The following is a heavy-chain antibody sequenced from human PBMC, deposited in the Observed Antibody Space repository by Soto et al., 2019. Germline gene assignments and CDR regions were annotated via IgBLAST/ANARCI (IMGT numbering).Heavy chain of an antibody. V-gene: IGHV3-30*03. CDR3: AIKDPYYDFWSGPRGANWFDP. Sequence: GGSLRLSCAASGFTFSSYGMHRVRQAPGKGLEWVAVISYDGSNKYYADSVKGRFTISRDNSKNTLYLQMNSLRAEDTAVYYCAIKDPYYDFWSGPRGANWFDPWGQGTLVTVSS. CDR1: GFTFSSYG. D-gene: IGHD3-3*01. CDR2: ISYDGSNK. J-gene: IGHJ5*02.